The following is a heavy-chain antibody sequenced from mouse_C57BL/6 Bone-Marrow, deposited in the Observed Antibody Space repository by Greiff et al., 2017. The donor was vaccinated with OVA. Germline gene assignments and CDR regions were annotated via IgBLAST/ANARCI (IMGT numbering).Heavy chain of an antibody. CDR2: SYPGDGDT. CDR1: GYAFSSSW. Sequence: QVQLQQSGPELVKPGASVKISCKASGYAFSSSWMNWVKQRPGKGLEWIGRSYPGDGDTNYNGKFKGKATLTADKSSSTAYMQLSSLTSEDSAVYFCSFIYYYGRRYFDYWAKAPLSQSPQ. D-gene: IGHD1-1*01. CDR3: SFIYYYGRRYFDY. V-gene: IGHV1-82*01. J-gene: IGHJ2*01.